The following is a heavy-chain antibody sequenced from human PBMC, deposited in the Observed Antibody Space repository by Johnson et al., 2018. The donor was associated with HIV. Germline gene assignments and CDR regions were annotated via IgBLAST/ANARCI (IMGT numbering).Heavy chain of an antibody. CDR2: IYSGGST. J-gene: IGHJ3*02. CDR3: AGRDLLRAFDI. D-gene: IGHD2-15*01. CDR1: GFTVSSNY. V-gene: IGHV3-66*01. Sequence: VQLVESGGGVVQPGRSLRLSCVASGFTVSSNYMSWVRQAPGKGLEWVSVIYSGGSTYYADSVKGRFTISRDNAKNSLYLQMNSLRAEDTAVYYCAGRDLLRAFDIWGQGTMVTVSS.